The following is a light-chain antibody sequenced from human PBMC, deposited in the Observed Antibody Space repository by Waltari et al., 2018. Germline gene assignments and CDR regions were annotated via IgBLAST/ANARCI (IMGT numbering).Light chain of an antibody. J-gene: IGLJ3*02. V-gene: IGLV3-27*01. CDR3: YSAADNIGV. CDR1: VLAKKY. CDR2: KDS. Sequence: SYELTQPSSVSVSPGQTARITCPGDVLAKKYARWFQQKPGQALVLVIYKDSERPSGIPERFSGSSSGTTVTLTISGAQVEEEADYYCYSAADNIGVFGGGTKLTVL.